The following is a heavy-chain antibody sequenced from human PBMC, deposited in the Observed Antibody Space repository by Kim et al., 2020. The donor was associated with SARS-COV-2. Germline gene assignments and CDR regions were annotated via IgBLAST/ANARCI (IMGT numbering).Heavy chain of an antibody. D-gene: IGHD2-2*01. CDR1: GFTFGDYA. V-gene: IGHV3-49*04. CDR3: TRGNHQLDDAFDI. J-gene: IGHJ3*02. CDR2: IRSKAYGGTT. Sequence: GGSLRLSCTASGFTFGDYAMSWVRQAPGKGLEWVGFIRSKAYGGTTEYAASVKGRFTISRDDSKSIAYLQMNSLKTEDTAVYYCTRGNHQLDDAFDIWGQGTMVTVSS.